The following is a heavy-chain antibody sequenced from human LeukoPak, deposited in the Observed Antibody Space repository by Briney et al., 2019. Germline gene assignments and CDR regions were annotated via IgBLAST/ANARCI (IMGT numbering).Heavy chain of an antibody. Sequence: ASVKVSCKASGYTFTSYAMHWVRQAPGQRLEWMGWINAGNGNTKYSQKFQGRVTITRDTSASTAYMELSSLRSEDTAVHYCARVKGYGGSSWDNNFDYWGQGTLVTVSS. CDR3: ARVKGYGGSSWDNNFDY. J-gene: IGHJ4*02. D-gene: IGHD6-13*01. CDR1: GYTFTSYA. V-gene: IGHV1-3*01. CDR2: INAGNGNT.